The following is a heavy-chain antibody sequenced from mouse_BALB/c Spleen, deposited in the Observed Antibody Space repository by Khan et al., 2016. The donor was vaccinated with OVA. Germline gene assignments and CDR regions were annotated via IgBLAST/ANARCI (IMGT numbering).Heavy chain of an antibody. D-gene: IGHD4-1*01. CDR1: GYTLTNYV. J-gene: IGHJ3*01. Sequence: VQLQQSGPDLVKPGASVKMSCKASGYTLTNYVMHWVKQKPGQGLEWIGYINPYNDGIRFNEKFKGKATLTTDKSSSTAYMELSSLTSEDSAVYYCAREASNCDFSFAYWGQGTLVTVSA. CDR2: INPYNDGI. V-gene: IGHV1S136*01. CDR3: AREASNCDFSFAY.